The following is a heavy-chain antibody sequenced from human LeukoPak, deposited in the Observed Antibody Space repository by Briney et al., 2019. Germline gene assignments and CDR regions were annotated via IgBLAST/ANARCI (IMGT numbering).Heavy chain of an antibody. J-gene: IGHJ4*02. CDR1: GGSFSGYY. Sequence: SETLSLTCAVYGGSFSGYYWSWIRQPPGKGLEWIGEINHSGSTNYNPSLKSRVTISVDTSKNQFSLKLSSVTAADTAVYYCARVGGGWATTDYWGQGTLVTVSP. CDR2: INHSGST. V-gene: IGHV4-34*01. CDR3: ARVGGGWATTDY. D-gene: IGHD2-15*01.